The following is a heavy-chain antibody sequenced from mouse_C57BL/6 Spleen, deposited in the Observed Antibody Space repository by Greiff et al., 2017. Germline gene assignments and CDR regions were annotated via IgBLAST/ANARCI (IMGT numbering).Heavy chain of an antibody. Sequence: VQLQQPGAELVKPGASVKLSCKASGYTFTSYWMHWVKQRPGQGLEWIGMIHPNSGITNYNEKFKSKATLTVDKSSSTAYMQLSSLTSEASAVYYWARDNYYGSSSWYLDDWGKGTTVTVSS. CDR1: GYTFTSYW. CDR3: ARDNYYGSSSWYLDD. V-gene: IGHV1-64*01. D-gene: IGHD1-1*01. J-gene: IGHJ1*03. CDR2: IHPNSGIT.